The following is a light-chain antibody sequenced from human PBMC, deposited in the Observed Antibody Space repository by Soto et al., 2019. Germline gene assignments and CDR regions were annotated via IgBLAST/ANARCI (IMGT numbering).Light chain of an antibody. Sequence: DIQMTQSPSSLSASVGDRVTITVRASQSISSYLNWYQQKPGKAPKLLIYAASSLQSGVPSRFSGSGSGTDFTLTISSLQPEDFATYYCQQSYSLGFTFGPGTKVDI. CDR3: QQSYSLGFT. CDR2: AAS. J-gene: IGKJ3*01. CDR1: QSISSY. V-gene: IGKV1-39*01.